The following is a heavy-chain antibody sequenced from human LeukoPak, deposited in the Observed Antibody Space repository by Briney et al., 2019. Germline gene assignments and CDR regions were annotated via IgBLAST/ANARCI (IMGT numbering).Heavy chain of an antibody. D-gene: IGHD2-15*01. CDR2: ISWNSGSI. Sequence: GRSLRLSCAASGFTFDDYAMHWVRQAPGKGLEWLSGISWNSGSIGYADSVKGRFTISRDNAKNSLYLQMNSLRAEDTDLYYCAKDVCSGGSCYYYFDYWGQGTLVTVSS. CDR3: AKDVCSGGSCYYYFDY. CDR1: GFTFDDYA. J-gene: IGHJ4*02. V-gene: IGHV3-9*01.